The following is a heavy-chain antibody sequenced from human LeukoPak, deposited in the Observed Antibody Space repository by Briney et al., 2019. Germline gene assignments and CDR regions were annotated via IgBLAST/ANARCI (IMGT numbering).Heavy chain of an antibody. CDR3: ARAKVGYSYLIDY. V-gene: IGHV3-66*01. Sequence: PGGSLRLSCAASGFTVSSNYMSWVRQTPGKGLGWVSVIYSGGNTYYADSVKGRFTISRDNSKNTLYLQMNSLRAEDTAVYYCARAKVGYSYLIDYWGQGTLVTVSS. D-gene: IGHD5-18*01. CDR2: IYSGGNT. J-gene: IGHJ4*02. CDR1: GFTVSSNY.